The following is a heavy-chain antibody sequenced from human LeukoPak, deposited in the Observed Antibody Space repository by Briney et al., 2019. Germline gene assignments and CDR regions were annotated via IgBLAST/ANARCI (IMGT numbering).Heavy chain of an antibody. J-gene: IGHJ3*02. CDR3: ARDRTRRDGYNWGENAFDI. CDR2: IYYSGST. CDR1: GGSISSHY. Sequence: SETLSLTCTVSGGSISSHYWSWIRQPPGKGLEWIGYIYYSGSTNYNPSIKSRVTISVDTSKNQFSLKLSSVTAADTAVYYCARDRTRRDGYNWGENAFDIWGQGTMVTVSS. V-gene: IGHV4-59*11. D-gene: IGHD5-24*01.